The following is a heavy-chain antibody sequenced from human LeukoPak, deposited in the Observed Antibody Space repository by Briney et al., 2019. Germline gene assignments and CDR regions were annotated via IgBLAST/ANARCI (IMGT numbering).Heavy chain of an antibody. J-gene: IGHJ4*02. Sequence: SETLSLTCSVSGDSVSSNNYYRGWIRQPPGKGLEWIGSINHSEKTFYNPSLKSRVTISVDTSNNQFSLKLRSVTAADTAVYYCARHGPPMMVVVVTPPDYWGQGTLVTVSS. V-gene: IGHV4-39*01. CDR3: ARHGPPMMVVVVTPPDY. D-gene: IGHD3-22*01. CDR2: INHSEKT. CDR1: GDSVSSNNYY.